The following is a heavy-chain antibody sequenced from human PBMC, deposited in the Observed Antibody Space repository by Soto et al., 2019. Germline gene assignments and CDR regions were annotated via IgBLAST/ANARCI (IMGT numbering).Heavy chain of an antibody. V-gene: IGHV3-23*01. D-gene: IGHD3-22*01. CDR2: ISGSGGST. Sequence: GGSLRLSCAASGFTFSSYAMSWVRQAPGKGLEWVSAISGSGGSTYYADSVKGRFTISRDNSKNTLYLQMNSLSAEDTAVYYCARGSDSSGYYLDAFDIWGQGTMVTVSS. CDR3: ARGSDSSGYYLDAFDI. J-gene: IGHJ3*02. CDR1: GFTFSSYA.